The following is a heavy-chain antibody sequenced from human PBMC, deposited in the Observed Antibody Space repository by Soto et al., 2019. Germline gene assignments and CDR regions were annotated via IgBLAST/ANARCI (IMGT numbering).Heavy chain of an antibody. J-gene: IGHJ4*02. CDR3: ARERRLSYGSGSYYRRGGFDY. Sequence: QVQLVESGGGVVQPGRSLRLSCAASGFTFSSYAMHWVRQAPGKGLEWVAVISYDGSNKYYADSVKGRFTISRDNSKNTLYLQMNSLRAEDTAVYYCARERRLSYGSGSYYRRGGFDYWGQGTLVTVSS. CDR1: GFTFSSYA. V-gene: IGHV3-30-3*01. D-gene: IGHD3-10*01. CDR2: ISYDGSNK.